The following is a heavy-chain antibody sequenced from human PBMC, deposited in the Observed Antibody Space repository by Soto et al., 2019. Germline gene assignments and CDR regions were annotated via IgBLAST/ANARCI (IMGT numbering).Heavy chain of an antibody. Sequence: QVQLVESGGGVVQPGRSLRLSCAASGFTFSTYAMHWVRQAPGKGLEWVALISYDGTNKYHADSVKGRFTISRDNSNSMVYLQMDSLRADDTAVYYCARIVVVAAASYYFDYWGQGTLVTVSS. CDR2: ISYDGTNK. J-gene: IGHJ4*02. CDR1: GFTFSTYA. CDR3: ARIVVVAAASYYFDY. D-gene: IGHD2-15*01. V-gene: IGHV3-30-3*01.